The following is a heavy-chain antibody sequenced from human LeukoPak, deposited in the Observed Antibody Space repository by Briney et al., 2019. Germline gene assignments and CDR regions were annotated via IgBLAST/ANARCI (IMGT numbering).Heavy chain of an antibody. Sequence: GGSLRLSCAASGFTFSSYAMSWVRQAPGKGLEWVSAISGSGGSTYYADSVKGRFTISRDNSKNTLYLQMNSLRAEDTAVYYCARSEDIVVVPAAPYPYYYGMDVWGQGTTVTVSS. CDR3: ARSEDIVVVPAAPYPYYYGMDV. CDR2: ISGSGGST. J-gene: IGHJ6*02. D-gene: IGHD2-2*01. V-gene: IGHV3-23*01. CDR1: GFTFSSYA.